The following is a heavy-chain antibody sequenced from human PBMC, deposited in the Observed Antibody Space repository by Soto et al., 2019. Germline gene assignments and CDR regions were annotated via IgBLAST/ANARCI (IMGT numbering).Heavy chain of an antibody. V-gene: IGHV3-64D*06. CDR1: GFTCSSYA. CDR3: VKGEYYYDSSGYYPFDY. J-gene: IGHJ4*02. CDR2: ISTNGGST. Sequence: VGSLRLSCAASGFTCSSYAMHWVRQAPGKGLEYVSSISTNGGSTHYADSVKGRFTISRDNSKNTQYLQMSSLRADDTAVYYCVKGEYYYDSSGYYPFDYWGQGTLVTVSS. D-gene: IGHD3-22*01.